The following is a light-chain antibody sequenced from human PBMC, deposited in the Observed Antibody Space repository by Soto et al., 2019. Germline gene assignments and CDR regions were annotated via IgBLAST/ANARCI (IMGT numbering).Light chain of an antibody. V-gene: IGKV3-11*01. CDR1: QSVGSH. CDR2: DAS. Sequence: EMVLTQSPATLSLSAGDRATLSCRASQSVGSHLGWYQQRPGQAPRRLIYDASNRVTGIPARFSGSGSGTDFTLTFSSLETEDFAVYYCQERNDWPCTFGRGTKVDSK. CDR3: QERNDWPCT. J-gene: IGKJ4*01.